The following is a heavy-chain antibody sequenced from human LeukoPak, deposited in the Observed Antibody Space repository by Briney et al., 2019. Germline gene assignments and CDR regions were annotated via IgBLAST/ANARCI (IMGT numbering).Heavy chain of an antibody. CDR3: ARCLTRTYYYYFMDV. V-gene: IGHV4-4*07. D-gene: IGHD3-9*01. CDR1: GDSINNYH. CDR2: IFVSGST. J-gene: IGHJ6*03. Sequence: SETLSLTCTVSGDSINNYHWSWIREPAGKGLDWIGHIFVSGSTHYNPSLKSRVTMSVDSSKNQLSLKLNSVTAADTAVYYCARCLTRTYYYYFMDVWGKGTTVTVSS.